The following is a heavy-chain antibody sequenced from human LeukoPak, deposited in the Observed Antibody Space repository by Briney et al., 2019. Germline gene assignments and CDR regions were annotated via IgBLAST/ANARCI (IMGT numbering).Heavy chain of an antibody. D-gene: IGHD3-22*01. CDR1: GFTFSSYA. CDR2: ISGSGCST. J-gene: IGHJ4*02. CDR3: AKDRGYYDSSGYYLSYFDY. V-gene: IGHV3-23*01. Sequence: GGSLRLSCAASGFTFSSYAMSWVRQAPGKGLEWVSAISGSGCSTFYADSVKGRFTISRDNSKNTLSLQMNSLRAEDTAVYYCAKDRGYYDSSGYYLSYFDYWGQGTLVTVSS.